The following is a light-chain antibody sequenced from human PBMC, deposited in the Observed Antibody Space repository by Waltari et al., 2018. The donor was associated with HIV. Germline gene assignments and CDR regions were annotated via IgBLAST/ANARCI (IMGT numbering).Light chain of an antibody. V-gene: IGLV2-14*03. Sequence: QSALTQPASVSGSPGQSITISCTGTSSDVGHVNSVSWYQQHPGKAPKLMIYDVTKRPSGVSNRFSGSKSGSTASLTISGLQPEDEADYYCSSYTNSSPYVFGTGTKVTVL. CDR2: DVT. J-gene: IGLJ1*01. CDR3: SSYTNSSPYV. CDR1: SSDVGHVNS.